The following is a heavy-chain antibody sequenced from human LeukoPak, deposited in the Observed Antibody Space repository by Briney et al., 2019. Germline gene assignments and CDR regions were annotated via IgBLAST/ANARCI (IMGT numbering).Heavy chain of an antibody. CDR2: IGGSGGTT. Sequence: GGSLRLSCAASGFTFSSYAMSWVRQAPGKRLEWVSAIGGSGGTTYYADSVKGRFTISRENPKNPLHLQMNSLRPDDTAVYYCAKAVVGGTVGDYWGQGTLVTVSS. D-gene: IGHD2-15*01. CDR1: GFTFSSYA. V-gene: IGHV3-23*01. CDR3: AKAVVGGTVGDY. J-gene: IGHJ4*02.